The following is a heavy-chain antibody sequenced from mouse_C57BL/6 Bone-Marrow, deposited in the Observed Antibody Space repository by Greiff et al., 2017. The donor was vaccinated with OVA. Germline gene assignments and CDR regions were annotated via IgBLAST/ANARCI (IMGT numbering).Heavy chain of an antibody. CDR2: ISDGGSYT. D-gene: IGHD1-1*01. V-gene: IGHV5-4*01. CDR3: AREDYYYGSSPRYWYFDV. J-gene: IGHJ1*03. CDR1: GFTFSSYA. Sequence: EVQLVESGGGLVKPGGSLKLSCAASGFTFSSYAMSWVRQTPEKRLEWVATISDGGSYTYYPDNVKGRFTISRDNAKNNLYLQMSHLKSEDTAMYYCAREDYYYGSSPRYWYFDVWGTGTTVTVSS.